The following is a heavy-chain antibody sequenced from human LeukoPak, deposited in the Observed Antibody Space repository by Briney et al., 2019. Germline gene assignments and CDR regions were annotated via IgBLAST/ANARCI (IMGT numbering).Heavy chain of an antibody. CDR3: AKRDSSGSYYFDY. CDR2: INSYGAYT. Sequence: GGSLRLSCAASGFTFSSYDMSWVRQAPGRGLEWVSTINSYGAYTYYADSVRGRFTISRDNSKNTLYLQMNSLRAEDTAVFYCAKRDSSGSYYFDYWGQGTLVTVSS. CDR1: GFTFSSYD. V-gene: IGHV3-23*01. J-gene: IGHJ4*02. D-gene: IGHD3-22*01.